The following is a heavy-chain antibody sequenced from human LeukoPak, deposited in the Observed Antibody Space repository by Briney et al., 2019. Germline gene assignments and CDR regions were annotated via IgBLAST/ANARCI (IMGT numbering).Heavy chain of an antibody. CDR1: GFTFDDYA. Sequence: PGGSLRLSCAASGFTFDDYAMHWVRQAPGKGLEWVSLISGDGGSTYYADSVKGRFTISRDNSKNSLYLQMNSLRTEDTALYYCAKDTGFPYGSGSYYPGYWGQGTLVTVSS. CDR2: ISGDGGST. CDR3: AKDTGFPYGSGSYYPGY. J-gene: IGHJ4*02. V-gene: IGHV3-43*02. D-gene: IGHD3-10*01.